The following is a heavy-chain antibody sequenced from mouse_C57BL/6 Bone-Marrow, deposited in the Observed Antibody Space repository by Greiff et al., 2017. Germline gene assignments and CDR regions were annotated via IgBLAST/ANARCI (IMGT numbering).Heavy chain of an antibody. CDR2: IYPGSGST. CDR3: AVGQDYYAMDY. V-gene: IGHV1-55*01. D-gene: IGHD1-1*02. Sequence: VLLQQSGAELVKPGASVKMSCKASGYTFTSYWITWVKQRPGQGLEWIGDIYPGSGSTNYNEKFKSKATLTVDTSSSTAYMQLSSLTSEDSAVYYCAVGQDYYAMDYWGQGTSVTVSS. CDR1: GYTFTSYW. J-gene: IGHJ4*01.